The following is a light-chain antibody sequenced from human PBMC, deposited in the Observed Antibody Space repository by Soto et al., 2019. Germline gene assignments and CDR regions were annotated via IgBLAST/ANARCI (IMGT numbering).Light chain of an antibody. CDR1: QTVSSY. J-gene: IGKJ5*01. CDR3: QQYGTSPIT. CDR2: GAS. V-gene: IGKV3-20*01. Sequence: ENVLTQSPGTLSLSPGERATLSCRASQTVSSYLTWYQQRPGQAPRLLISGASRRATGIPDRFSGSGSGTDFTLTTGRLEPEDFALYYWQQYGTSPITFGQGTRLEI.